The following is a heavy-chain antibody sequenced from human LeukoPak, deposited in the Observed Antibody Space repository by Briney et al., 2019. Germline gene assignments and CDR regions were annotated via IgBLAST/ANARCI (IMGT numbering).Heavy chain of an antibody. Sequence: SETLSLTCTVSGGSISSSDYYWGWIRQPPGRDLEWIGSIYSSGNTYYNPSLESRVTISVDTSKNQLSLKLTSATAADTSVYYCARHSGLRSPFDPWGQGTLVTVSS. CDR2: IYSSGNT. J-gene: IGHJ5*02. CDR1: GGSISSSDYY. V-gene: IGHV4-39*01. CDR3: ARHSGLRSPFDP. D-gene: IGHD3-3*01.